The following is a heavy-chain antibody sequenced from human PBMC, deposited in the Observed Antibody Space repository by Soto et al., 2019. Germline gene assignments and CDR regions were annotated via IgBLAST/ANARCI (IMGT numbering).Heavy chain of an antibody. D-gene: IGHD6-25*01. CDR3: TRSGYSSGDFDH. J-gene: IGHJ4*01. V-gene: IGHV4-31*01. CDR1: NGSFSTDPIY. Sequence: PSETLSLTCSVSNGSFSTDPIYWTWIRQHRGRGLEWIGYIYYRGNTYNPPSIKRNVSISKNSTKNQFSMRLNSVTEADTAVYYCTRSGYSSGDFDHWGQGTLVTVSS. CDR2: IYYRGNT.